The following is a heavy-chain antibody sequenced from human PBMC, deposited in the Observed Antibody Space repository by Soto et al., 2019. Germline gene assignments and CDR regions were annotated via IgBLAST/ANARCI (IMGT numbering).Heavy chain of an antibody. CDR2: IYNSGST. CDR3: ATYRKFFQI. Sequence: SETLSLTCTVSGGSISSYSWSWIRQPPGKGLEWIGFIYNSGSTYYNSSLKSRVTISVDRSKNHFFLNLTSVTAADTAVYYCATYRKFFQIWGQGTKVTVSS. J-gene: IGHJ3*02. CDR1: GGSISSYS. V-gene: IGHV4-59*04.